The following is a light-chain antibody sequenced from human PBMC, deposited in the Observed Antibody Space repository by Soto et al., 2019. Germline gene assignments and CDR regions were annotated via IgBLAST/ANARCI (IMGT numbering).Light chain of an antibody. CDR1: SSDIGGYNY. Sequence: QSARTQPASMSGSPGQSITFSCTGTSSDIGGYNYISWYQQLPGKAPKFIIYDVRNRPSGVSNRFSGSRSGNTASLTISGLQAEDEADYYCRSYTSSSTVIFGGGTQLTVL. J-gene: IGLJ2*01. CDR2: DVR. V-gene: IGLV2-14*01. CDR3: RSYTSSSTVI.